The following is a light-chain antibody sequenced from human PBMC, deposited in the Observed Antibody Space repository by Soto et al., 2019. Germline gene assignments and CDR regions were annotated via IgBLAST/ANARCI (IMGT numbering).Light chain of an antibody. Sequence: EIVLTQSPGTLSLSPGEGATLSCRAGQCFISNYSAWYHHKPGQTPRLLIFDASRRATGVPDRFSGSGSGTDFTLTISRLEPEDVAVYYCQHYAGSLSLTFGGGTKVDI. CDR3: QHYAGSLSLT. V-gene: IGKV3-20*01. CDR2: DAS. J-gene: IGKJ4*01. CDR1: QCFISNY.